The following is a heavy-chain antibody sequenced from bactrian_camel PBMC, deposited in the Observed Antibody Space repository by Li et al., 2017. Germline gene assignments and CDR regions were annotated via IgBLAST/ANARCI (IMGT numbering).Heavy chain of an antibody. CDR3: AAGKYGTWARPCDYTY. V-gene: IGHV3S54*01. CDR1: GDIASIGC. D-gene: IGHD4*01. Sequence: HVQLVESGGGSVQTGGSLRLPCAASGDIASIGCMAWFRQAPSKQREGVAAIHTGAGLEHYADAVKGRFTISEDNAKNTLNLQMNSLTAEDTALYYCAAGKYGTWARPCDYTYWGQGTQVTVS. J-gene: IGHJ4*01. CDR2: IHTGAGLE.